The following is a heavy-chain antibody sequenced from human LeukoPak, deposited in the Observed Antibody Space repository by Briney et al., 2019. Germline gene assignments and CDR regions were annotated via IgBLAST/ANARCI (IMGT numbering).Heavy chain of an antibody. J-gene: IGHJ4*02. D-gene: IGHD6-19*01. CDR1: GYTYTVYY. V-gene: IGHV1-2*02. Sequence: ASVKVSCKASGYTYTVYYMHWVRQAPGQGLEWMGWINPNSGGTNYAQKFQGRVTMTRDTSISTAYMELSRLRSDDTAVYYCARATGYSSGWYNYWGQGTLVTVSS. CDR3: ARATGYSSGWYNY. CDR2: INPNSGGT.